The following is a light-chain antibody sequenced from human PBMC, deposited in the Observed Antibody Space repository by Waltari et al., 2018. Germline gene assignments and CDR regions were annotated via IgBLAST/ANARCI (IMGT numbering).Light chain of an antibody. CDR1: QGILNY. CDR3: QQLNSYQWT. J-gene: IGKJ1*01. Sequence: IQFTQSPSSPSASVGARVTITCRASQGILNYLAWYQQKPGKAPKLLIYAASTLQSGAPSRFSGSGSGTDCTLTISSLQPEDFATYYCQQLNSYQWTFGQGTKVEIK. V-gene: IGKV1-9*01. CDR2: AAS.